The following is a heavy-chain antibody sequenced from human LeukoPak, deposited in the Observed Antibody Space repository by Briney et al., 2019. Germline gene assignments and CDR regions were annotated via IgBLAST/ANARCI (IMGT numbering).Heavy chain of an antibody. CDR1: GFTFSSYG. CDR3: AKDHGHYYDSSGYYWAEYFQH. V-gene: IGHV3-30*02. J-gene: IGHJ1*01. CDR2: IRYDGSNK. D-gene: IGHD3-22*01. Sequence: PGGSLRLSCAASGFTFSSYGMHWVRQAPGKGLEWVAFIRYDGSNKYYADSVKGRFTISRDNSKNTLYLQMNSLRAEDTAVYYCAKDHGHYYDSSGYYWAEYFQHWGQGTLVTVSS.